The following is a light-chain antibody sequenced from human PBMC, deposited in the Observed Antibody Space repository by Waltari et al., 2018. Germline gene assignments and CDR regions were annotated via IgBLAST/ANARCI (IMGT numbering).Light chain of an antibody. Sequence: QSALTQPASVSGPPGPSITISCSGTSDDIGAYSYLSWYQQHPGKVPKVRIYDVNVRPSGVSNRFSGSKAGNTAFLTISGLQAEDEADYYCCSYSRKSTLFIFGAGTTVTVL. CDR3: CSYSRKSTLFI. CDR2: DVN. V-gene: IGLV2-14*03. J-gene: IGLJ1*01. CDR1: SDDIGAYSY.